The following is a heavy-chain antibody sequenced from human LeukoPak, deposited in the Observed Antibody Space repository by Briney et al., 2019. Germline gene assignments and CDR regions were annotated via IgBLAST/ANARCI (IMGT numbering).Heavy chain of an antibody. Sequence: SETLSLTCTVSGGSISSYYWSWIRQPPGKGLEWIGYIYYSGSTNYNPSLKSRVTISVDTSKNQFSLKLSSVTAADTAVYYCASSILTGYGHYWGQGTLVTVSS. CDR2: IYYSGST. CDR1: GGSISSYY. J-gene: IGHJ4*02. D-gene: IGHD3-9*01. V-gene: IGHV4-59*12. CDR3: ASSILTGYGHY.